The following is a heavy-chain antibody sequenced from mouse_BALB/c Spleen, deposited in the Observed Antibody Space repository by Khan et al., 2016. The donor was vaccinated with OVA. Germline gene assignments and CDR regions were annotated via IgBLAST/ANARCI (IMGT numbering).Heavy chain of an antibody. CDR2: VSTGGSYT. V-gene: IGHV5-6*01. J-gene: IGHJ3*01. CDR1: GFTFSTYG. CDR3: TRLAYYYDSEGFAY. Sequence: EVQLQESGGDLVKPGGSLKLSCAASGFTFSTYGMSWVRQAPDKRLEWVATVSTGGSYTYYPDSVKGRFTISRDNAKNPLYLQMSGLRSEDTAMFYCTRLAYYYDSEGFAYWGQGTLVTVSA. D-gene: IGHD1-1*01.